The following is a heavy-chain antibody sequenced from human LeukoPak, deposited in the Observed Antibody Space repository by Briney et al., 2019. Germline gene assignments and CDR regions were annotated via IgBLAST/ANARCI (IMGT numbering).Heavy chain of an antibody. Sequence: PGGSLRLSCAASGFTCSSYAMHWVRQAPGKGLEWVAVISYDGSNKHYADSVKGRFTISRDNSKNTLYLQMNSLRAEDTAVYYCARDNWNYWFDYWGQGTLVTVSS. V-gene: IGHV3-30-3*01. CDR3: ARDNWNYWFDY. D-gene: IGHD1-7*01. CDR1: GFTCSSYA. J-gene: IGHJ4*02. CDR2: ISYDGSNK.